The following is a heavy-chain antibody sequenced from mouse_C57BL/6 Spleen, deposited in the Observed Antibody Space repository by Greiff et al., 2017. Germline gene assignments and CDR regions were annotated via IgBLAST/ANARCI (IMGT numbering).Heavy chain of an antibody. CDR3: NYGNSYYAMDY. J-gene: IGHJ4*01. D-gene: IGHD2-1*01. CDR1: GYTFTSYW. CDR2: IYPGNSDT. Sequence: EVQVVESGTVLARPGASVKMSCKTSGYTFTSYWMHWVKQRPGQGLEWIGAIYPGNSDTSYNQKFKGKAKLTAVTSASTAYMELSSLTNEDSAVYYCNYGNSYYAMDYWGQGTSVTVSS. V-gene: IGHV1-5*01.